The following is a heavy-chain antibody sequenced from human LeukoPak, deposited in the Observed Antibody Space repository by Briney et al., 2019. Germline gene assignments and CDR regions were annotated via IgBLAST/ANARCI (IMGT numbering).Heavy chain of an antibody. D-gene: IGHD6-19*01. CDR1: GFTFNIYA. CDR3: AKVSVAGLMRYYFDY. V-gene: IGHV3-23*01. Sequence: GGSLRLSCTASGFTFNIYAMNWVRQAAGKVLEWVSGTSGSGGSTYYADSVKGRFTISRDNSEDTLYLQMNSLRAEDTAVYYCAKVSVAGLMRYYFDYWGQGTLVTVSS. J-gene: IGHJ4*02. CDR2: TSGSGGST.